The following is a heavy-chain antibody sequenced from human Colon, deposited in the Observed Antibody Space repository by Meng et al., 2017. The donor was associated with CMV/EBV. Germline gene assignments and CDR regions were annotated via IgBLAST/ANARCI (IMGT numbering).Heavy chain of an antibody. CDR1: GYTFTSSG. J-gene: IGHJ4*02. CDR3: ARGSYLGTFDF. CDR2: ITAYNGNR. Sequence: SCKASGYTFTSSGISWVREAPGQGLEWLGWITAYNGNRKYAERLQDRVTMNTDTTTNTVEMELRSLTADDTAIYYCARGSYLGTFDFWGQGTLVTVSS. D-gene: IGHD2-21*01. V-gene: IGHV1-18*01.